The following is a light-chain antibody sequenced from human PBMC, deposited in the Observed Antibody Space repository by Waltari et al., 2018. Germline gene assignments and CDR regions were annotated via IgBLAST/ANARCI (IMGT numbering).Light chain of an antibody. CDR2: STS. Sequence: DIQMTQSPSSLSASVGDRVTITCRASQTVPNSLNWFQQKAGKAPKLLIYSTSKLESGVPSRFSGSASGTDFTLTISSLQPEDFATYYCQQSYMTPYTFGQGTKLEI. CDR3: QQSYMTPYT. V-gene: IGKV1-39*01. J-gene: IGKJ2*01. CDR1: QTVPNS.